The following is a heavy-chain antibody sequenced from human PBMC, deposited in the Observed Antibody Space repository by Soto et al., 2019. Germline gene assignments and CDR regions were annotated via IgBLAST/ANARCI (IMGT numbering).Heavy chain of an antibody. CDR1: GESISSSSYY. CDR3: ARQRTPVVTQDYLDH. Sequence: SVSLSLTCIVSGESISSSSYYWGWIRQPPSKGLEWTRSTYYSSRTDDYPSFKSRVTISRYTSKNQFSLKLRSVTATDTAVYFCARQRTPVVTQDYLDHWHQLALVTVSS. J-gene: IGHJ1*01. CDR2: TYYSSRT. D-gene: IGHD2-21*02. V-gene: IGHV4-39*01.